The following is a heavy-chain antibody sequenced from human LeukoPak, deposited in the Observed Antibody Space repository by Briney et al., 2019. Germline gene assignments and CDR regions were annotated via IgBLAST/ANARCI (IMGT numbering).Heavy chain of an antibody. D-gene: IGHD3-3*01. CDR2: ISGSGTGGNT. CDR3: ARDRGYDFWSGYQHDAFDI. CDR1: GFTFNSYA. J-gene: IGHJ3*02. V-gene: IGHV3-23*01. Sequence: PGGSLRLSCAASGFTFNSYAMSWVRQAPGKGLEWVSGISGSGTGGNTYYGDSVKGRFTIFRDNSKNTLYLQMNSLRAEDTAVYYCARDRGYDFWSGYQHDAFDIWGQGTMVTVSS.